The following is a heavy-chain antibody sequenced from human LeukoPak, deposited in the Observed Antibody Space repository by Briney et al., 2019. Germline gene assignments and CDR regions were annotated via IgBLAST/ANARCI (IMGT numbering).Heavy chain of an antibody. CDR1: GFTFSSYW. CDR2: INQDGSET. D-gene: IGHD2-15*01. CDR3: AREWSSLFDY. J-gene: IGHJ4*02. V-gene: IGHV3-7*01. Sequence: PGGSLRPSCAASGFTFSSYWMSWVRQAPGKGLEWVANINQDGSETYYVDSVKGRFTISRDNAKNSLYLQMNSLRADDTAVYYCAREWSSLFDYWGQGTLVTVSS.